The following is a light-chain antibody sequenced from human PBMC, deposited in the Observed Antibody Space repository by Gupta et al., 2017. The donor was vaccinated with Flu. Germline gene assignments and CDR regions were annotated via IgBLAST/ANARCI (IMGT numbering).Light chain of an antibody. J-gene: IGKJ2*01. Sequence: PSSLSASVGDRVTITCRASQTITTYLNWYQQKPGKAPTSLIYDASTLKSGVPSRFSGGGSGTDFTLTISKLHPEDFATYDCQQTDSIHYTFGQGTKMEIK. CDR1: QTITTY. CDR2: DAS. V-gene: IGKV1-39*01. CDR3: QQTDSIHYT.